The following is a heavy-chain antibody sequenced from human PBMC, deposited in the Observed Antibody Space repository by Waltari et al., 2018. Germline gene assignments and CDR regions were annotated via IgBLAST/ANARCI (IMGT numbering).Heavy chain of an antibody. CDR2: IIPIVGTA. Sequence: QVQLVQSGAEVKKPGSSVKVSCKASGGTFSSYAISWVRQAPGQGLEWMGRIIPIVGTANYAQKFQGRVTITADKSTSTAYMERSSLRSEDTAVYYCASSGITTEGRIAARVGYFDYWGQGTLVTVSS. J-gene: IGHJ4*02. D-gene: IGHD6-6*01. CDR3: ASSGITTEGRIAARVGYFDY. V-gene: IGHV1-69*04. CDR1: GGTFSSYA.